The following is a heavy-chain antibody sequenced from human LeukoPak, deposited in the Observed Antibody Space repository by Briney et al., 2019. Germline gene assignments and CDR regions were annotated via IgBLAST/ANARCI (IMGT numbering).Heavy chain of an antibody. CDR1: GYSFTNYW. CDR3: ARRQGCSSSSCPPDY. V-gene: IGHV5-51*01. CDR2: IYPGDSDT. D-gene: IGHD2-2*01. Sequence: GESLKISCKGSGYSFTNYWIGWVRQMPGKGLEWMGIIYPGDSDTRYIPSFQGQVTMSADKSINTAYLQWSSLRASDTAMYYCARRQGCSSSSCPPDYWGQGTLVTVSP. J-gene: IGHJ4*02.